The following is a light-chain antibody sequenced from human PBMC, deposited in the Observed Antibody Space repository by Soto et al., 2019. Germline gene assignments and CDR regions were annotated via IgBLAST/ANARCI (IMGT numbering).Light chain of an antibody. CDR3: NSHTTSSTYV. CDR2: EVN. CDR1: SSDVGNYNR. Sequence: QSVLTQPPSVSGSPGQSATISCTGTSSDVGNYNRVSGYQQPPGTAPKLMIYEVNNRPPGVPDRFSGSKSGNTASLTISGLQAEDEADYYCNSHTTSSTYVFGTGTKVTVL. V-gene: IGLV2-18*02. J-gene: IGLJ1*01.